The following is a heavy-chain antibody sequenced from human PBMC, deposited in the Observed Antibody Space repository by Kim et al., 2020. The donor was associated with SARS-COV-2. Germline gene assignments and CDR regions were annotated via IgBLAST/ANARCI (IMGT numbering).Heavy chain of an antibody. CDR3: VRRNRAPPPFYYFGLDV. Sequence: SETLSLTCTVSGGSISSSSYFWGWIRQPPGKGLEWIGTIYYTGSTIYNPSLKTQVTISVDTSKNQISLNLPSVTAADTAIYYCVRRNRAPPPFYYFGLDVWGQGTTVTVSS. CDR2: IYYTGST. V-gene: IGHV4-39*01. D-gene: IGHD1-1*01. CDR1: GGSISSSSYF. J-gene: IGHJ6*02.